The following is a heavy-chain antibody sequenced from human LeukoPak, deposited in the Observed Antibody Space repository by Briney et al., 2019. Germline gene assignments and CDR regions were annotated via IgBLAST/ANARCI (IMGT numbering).Heavy chain of an antibody. CDR3: ARSPKGDSYGMDV. V-gene: IGHV3-33*08. Sequence: SLRLSCAASGFSFSSYDMHWVRQAPGKGLEWVSVIWYDGSNKYYADSVKGRFTISRDNSKNTLFLQINSLRAEDTAVYYCARSPKGDSYGMDVWGQGTTVTVSS. CDR2: IWYDGSNK. J-gene: IGHJ6*02. CDR1: GFSFSSYD.